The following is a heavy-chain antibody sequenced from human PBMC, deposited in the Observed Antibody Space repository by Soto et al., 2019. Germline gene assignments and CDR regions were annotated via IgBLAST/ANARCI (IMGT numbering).Heavy chain of an antibody. J-gene: IGHJ4*02. Sequence: PSETLSLTCTVSGGSISSSSYYWGWIRQPPGKGLEWIGSIYYSGGTYYNPSLKSRVTISVDTSKNQFSLKLSSVTAADTAVYYCARAHTYYYDSSGQFDYWGQGTPVTVSS. CDR2: IYYSGGT. CDR1: GGSISSSSYY. V-gene: IGHV4-39*01. CDR3: ARAHTYYYDSSGQFDY. D-gene: IGHD3-22*01.